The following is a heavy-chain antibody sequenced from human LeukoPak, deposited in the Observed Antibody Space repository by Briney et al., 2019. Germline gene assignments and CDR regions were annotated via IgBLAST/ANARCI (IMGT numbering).Heavy chain of an antibody. CDR3: PLELGEGFDY. D-gene: IGHD1-7*01. Sequence: GGSLRLSCAASEFTFFTYWMSWVRQAPGKGLEWVSYISSSSGTIYYADSVKGRFTISRDNAKNSLYLQMNSLRAEDTAVYYCPLELGEGFDYWGQGALVTVSS. V-gene: IGHV3-48*01. CDR2: ISSSSGTI. J-gene: IGHJ4*02. CDR1: EFTFFTYW.